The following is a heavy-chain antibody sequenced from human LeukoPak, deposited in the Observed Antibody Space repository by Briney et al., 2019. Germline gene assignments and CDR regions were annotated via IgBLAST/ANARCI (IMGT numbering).Heavy chain of an antibody. Sequence: PSETLSLTCTVSGGSISSYYWSWIRQPAGKGLEWIGRIYTSGSTHYNPSLKSRVTMSVDTSKNQYSLKMSTVTAADTTVYYYATEGSGPSGDYYYYMDVWGKGTTVTVSS. CDR1: GGSISSYY. CDR2: IYTSGST. J-gene: IGHJ6*03. D-gene: IGHD1-14*01. V-gene: IGHV4-4*07. CDR3: ATEGSGPSGDYYYYMDV.